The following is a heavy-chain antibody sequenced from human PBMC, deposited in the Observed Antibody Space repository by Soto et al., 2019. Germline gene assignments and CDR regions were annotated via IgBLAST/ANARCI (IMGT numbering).Heavy chain of an antibody. CDR2: IKSKTDGWTT. V-gene: IGHV3-15*07. Sequence: EVQLVESGGGLVKPGGSLRLSCAASGFTFSNAWMNWVRQAPGKGLEWVGRIKSKTDGWTTDYAAPVKGRFTISRDDSKNTLYLQMNSLKTEDTAVYYCTTVWYYFDSSGFPPLDYWGQGTLVTVSS. D-gene: IGHD3-22*01. J-gene: IGHJ4*02. CDR1: GFTFSNAW. CDR3: TTVWYYFDSSGFPPLDY.